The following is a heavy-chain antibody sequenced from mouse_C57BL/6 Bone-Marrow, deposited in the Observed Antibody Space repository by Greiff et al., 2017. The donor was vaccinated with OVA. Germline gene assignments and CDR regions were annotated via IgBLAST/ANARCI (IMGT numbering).Heavy chain of an antibody. CDR3: ATGSSWFAY. CDR1: GFSLTSYG. CDR2: IWGVGST. Sequence: VQGVESGPGLVAPSQSLSITCTVSGFSLTSYGVDWVRQSPGKGLEWLGVIWGVGSTNYNSALKSRLSISKDNSKSQVFLKMNSLQTDDTAMYYCATGSSWFAYWGQGTLVTVSA. V-gene: IGHV2-6*01. J-gene: IGHJ3*01. D-gene: IGHD1-1*01.